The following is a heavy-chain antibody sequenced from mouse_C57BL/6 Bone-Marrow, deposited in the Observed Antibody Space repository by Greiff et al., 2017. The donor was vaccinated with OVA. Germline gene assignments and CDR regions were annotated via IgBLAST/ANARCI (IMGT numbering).Heavy chain of an antibody. D-gene: IGHD1-1*01. CDR3: ARSYYYGSSQYYFDD. CDR1: GYTFTSYW. Sequence: QVQLQQPGAELVRPGSSVKLSCKASGYTFTSYWMHWVKQRPIQGLEWIGNIDPSASETHYNQKFKDKATLTVDKSYSTAYMQLSSLTSEDSAVYYCARSYYYGSSQYYFDDWGQGTTLTVSS. V-gene: IGHV1-52*01. CDR2: IDPSASET. J-gene: IGHJ2*01.